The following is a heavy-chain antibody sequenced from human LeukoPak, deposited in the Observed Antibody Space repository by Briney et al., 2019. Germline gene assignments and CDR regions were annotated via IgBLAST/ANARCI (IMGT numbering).Heavy chain of an antibody. CDR1: GFTFSSYA. CDR2: ISGSGGST. V-gene: IGHV3-23*01. CDR3: AKRMGYSSGWYYFDY. D-gene: IGHD6-19*01. Sequence: GGSLRLSCAASGFTFSSYAMSWVRQAPGKGLEWVSGISGSGGSTYYADSVKGRFTISRDNSKNTLYLQMNSLRAEDTAVYYCAKRMGYSSGWYYFDYWGQGTLVTVSS. J-gene: IGHJ4*02.